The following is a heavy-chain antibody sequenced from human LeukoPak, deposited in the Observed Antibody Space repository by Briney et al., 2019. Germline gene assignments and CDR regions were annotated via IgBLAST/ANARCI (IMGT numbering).Heavy chain of an antibody. V-gene: IGHV4-34*01. CDR3: ARGRSDFWSGYGYYMDV. J-gene: IGHJ6*03. D-gene: IGHD3-3*01. CDR2: INHSGST. Sequence: PSETLSLTCAVYGGSFSGYYWSWIRQPPGKGLEWIGEINHSGSTNYNPSLKSRVTISVDTSKNRFSLKLSSVTAADTAVYYCARGRSDFWSGYGYYMDVWGKGTTVTASS. CDR1: GGSFSGYY.